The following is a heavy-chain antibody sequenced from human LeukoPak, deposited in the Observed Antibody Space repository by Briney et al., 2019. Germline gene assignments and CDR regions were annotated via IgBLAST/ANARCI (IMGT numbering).Heavy chain of an antibody. D-gene: IGHD5-24*01. CDR2: IYTTGST. CDR3: ARESPDVEIKAFDI. CDR1: GGSITSYY. J-gene: IGHJ3*02. V-gene: IGHV4-4*07. Sequence: SETLSLTCTVSGGSITSYYWSWIRQPAGKGLEWIGRIYTTGSTNYNPSPKSRVTISVDTSKNQFSLKLSSVTAADTAVYYCARESPDVEIKAFDIWGQGTMVTVSS.